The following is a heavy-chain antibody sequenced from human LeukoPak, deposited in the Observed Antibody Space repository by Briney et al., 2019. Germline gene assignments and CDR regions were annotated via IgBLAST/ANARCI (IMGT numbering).Heavy chain of an antibody. V-gene: IGHV3-23*01. CDR3: AIDRMLSSYWESNL. D-gene: IGHD3-3*01. CDR2: INSGGGNT. J-gene: IGHJ5*02. CDR1: GFTFGTYA. Sequence: PGGSLRLSCAAAGFTFGTYAISWVRQAPGKGLEWVSAINSGGGNTYYADSVKGRFTISRDNSKNTLYLQMNSLRAEDTALHYFAIDRMLSSYWESNLWGQGTLVTVSS.